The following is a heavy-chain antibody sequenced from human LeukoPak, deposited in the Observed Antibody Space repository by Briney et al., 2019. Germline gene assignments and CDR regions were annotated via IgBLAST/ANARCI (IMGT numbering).Heavy chain of an antibody. V-gene: IGHV3-23*01. Sequence: GGSLRLSCAASGFTFSSYAMSWVRQAPGKGLEWVSAISGSGGSTYYADSVKGRFTISRDNFKNTLYLQMNSLRAEDTAVYYCAKHIVVVPAVIRVLDHWGQGTLVTVSS. D-gene: IGHD2-2*01. J-gene: IGHJ5*02. CDR3: AKHIVVVPAVIRVLDH. CDR1: GFTFSSYA. CDR2: ISGSGGST.